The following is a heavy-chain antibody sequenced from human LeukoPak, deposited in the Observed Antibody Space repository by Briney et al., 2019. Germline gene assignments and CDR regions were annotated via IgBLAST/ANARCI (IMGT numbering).Heavy chain of an antibody. CDR2: ISGSGGST. CDR1: GFTFSSYA. D-gene: IGHD6-6*01. V-gene: IGHV3-23*01. CDR3: AKDPNSGYSSSSG. Sequence: GGSLRLSCAASGFTFSSYAMSWVRQAPGKGLEWVSAISGSGGSTYYADSVKGRFTISRDNSKNTLYLQMDSLRAEDTAVYYCAKDPNSGYSSSSGWGQGTLVTVSS. J-gene: IGHJ4*02.